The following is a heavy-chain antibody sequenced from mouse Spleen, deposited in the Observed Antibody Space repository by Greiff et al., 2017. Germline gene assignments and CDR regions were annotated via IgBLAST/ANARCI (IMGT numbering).Heavy chain of an antibody. V-gene: IGHV5-9-3*01. CDR1: GFTFSSYA. J-gene: IGHJ2*01. D-gene: IGHD1-1*01. CDR3: ARQGDYGSYYYFDY. Sequence: DVKLVESGGGLVKPGGSLKLSCAASGFTFSSYAMSWVRQTPEKRLEWVATISSGGSYTYYPDSVKGRFTISRDNAKNTLYLQMSSLRSEDTAMYYCARQGDYGSYYYFDYWGQGTTLTVSS. CDR2: ISSGGSYT.